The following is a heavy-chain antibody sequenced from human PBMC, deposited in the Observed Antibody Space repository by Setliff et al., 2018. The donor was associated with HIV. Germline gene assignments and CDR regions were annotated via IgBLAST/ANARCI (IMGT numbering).Heavy chain of an antibody. CDR1: GGSISSYY. D-gene: IGHD2-2*01. V-gene: IGHV4-59*12. Sequence: SETLSLTCAVSGGSISSYYWSWIRQSPEKGLEWIGEIYHSGIVNYNPSLQSRVTISTDTSKNQFSLRLNSVTVADTAVYYCARVRLRVPPSIFDYWGMGSLVTVSS. CDR2: IYHSGIV. J-gene: IGHJ4*02. CDR3: ARVRLRVPPSIFDY.